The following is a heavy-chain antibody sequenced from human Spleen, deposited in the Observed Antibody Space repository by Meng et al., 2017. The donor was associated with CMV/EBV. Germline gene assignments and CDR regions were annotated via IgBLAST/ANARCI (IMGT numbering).Heavy chain of an antibody. CDR3: ARGDLYYYDSSGMGY. Sequence: SGYTFTSYAISWVRQAPGQGLEWMGWISVYNGNTHYPQNLQGRVTMTTDTSTSTAYMELRSLRSDDTAVYYCARGDLYYYDSSGMGYWGQGTLVTVSS. CDR1: GYTFTSYA. V-gene: IGHV1-18*01. J-gene: IGHJ4*02. D-gene: IGHD3-22*01. CDR2: ISVYNGNT.